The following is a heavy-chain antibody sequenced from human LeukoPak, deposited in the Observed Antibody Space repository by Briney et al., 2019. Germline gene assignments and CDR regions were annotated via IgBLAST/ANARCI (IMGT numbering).Heavy chain of an antibody. CDR2: IYYSGST. D-gene: IGHD1-26*01. V-gene: IGHV4-39*01. CDR1: GGSISSSSYY. J-gene: IGHJ4*02. Sequence: SETLSLTCTVSGGSISSSSYYWGWIRQPPGKGLEWIGSIYYSGSTYHNPFLKSRVTISVDTSKNQFSLKLSSVTAADTAVYYCARLGASGSYVDYWGQGTLVTVSS. CDR3: ARLGASGSYVDY.